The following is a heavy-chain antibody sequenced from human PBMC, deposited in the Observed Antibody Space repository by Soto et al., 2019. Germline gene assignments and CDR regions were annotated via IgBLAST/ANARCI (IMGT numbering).Heavy chain of an antibody. V-gene: IGHV3-21*01. Sequence: EVQLVESGGGLVKPGGSLRLSCAASGFTFSSYSMNWVRQAPGKGLEWVSSISSSSSYIYYADSVKGRFTISRDNAKNSLYLQMNSLRAEDTAVYYCARDDHCSGGSCYQLYYYYGMDVWGQGTTVTVSS. D-gene: IGHD2-15*01. CDR3: ARDDHCSGGSCYQLYYYYGMDV. J-gene: IGHJ6*02. CDR1: GFTFSSYS. CDR2: ISSSSSYI.